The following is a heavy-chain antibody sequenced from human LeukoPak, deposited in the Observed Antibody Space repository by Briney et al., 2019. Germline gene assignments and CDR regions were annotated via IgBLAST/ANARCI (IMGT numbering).Heavy chain of an antibody. CDR3: ATSVRGNLGNSGFP. CDR2: INPKRGDT. D-gene: IGHD6-19*01. Sequence: ASVRVSCKASGYTFTDYFVHWVRQAPGQGLEWMGWINPKRGDTEYSQNFQARVTVTRDTSISTAYMELSSLNSDDTAMYYCATSVRGNLGNSGFPWGQGTLVTVSS. J-gene: IGHJ5*02. V-gene: IGHV1-2*02. CDR1: GYTFTDYF.